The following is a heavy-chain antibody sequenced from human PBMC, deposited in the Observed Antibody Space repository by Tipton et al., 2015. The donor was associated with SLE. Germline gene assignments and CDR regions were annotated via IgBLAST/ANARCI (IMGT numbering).Heavy chain of an antibody. J-gene: IGHJ4*02. CDR3: ARLHCSSTSCLLDY. Sequence: TLSLTCTVSGGSISSSSYYWGWIRQPPGKGLEWIGSIYYSGSTNYNPSLKSRVTISVDTSKNQFSLKLSSVTAADTAVYYCARLHCSSTSCLLDYWGQGTLVTVSS. CDR2: IYYSGST. CDR1: GGSISSSSYY. D-gene: IGHD2-2*01. V-gene: IGHV4-39*07.